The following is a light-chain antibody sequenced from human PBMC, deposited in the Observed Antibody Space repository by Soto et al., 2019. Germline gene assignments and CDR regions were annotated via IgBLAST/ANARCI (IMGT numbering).Light chain of an antibody. Sequence: EIVLTQSPGTLSLSPGERVTLSCRASQSVSSSYLAWYQQKPGQAPRLLIYGASSRATGIPDRFSGSGSGIDFTLTISRLEPEDFAVYYCQQYGSSPYTFGQGTKLEIK. CDR1: QSVSSSY. J-gene: IGKJ2*01. CDR2: GAS. V-gene: IGKV3-20*01. CDR3: QQYGSSPYT.